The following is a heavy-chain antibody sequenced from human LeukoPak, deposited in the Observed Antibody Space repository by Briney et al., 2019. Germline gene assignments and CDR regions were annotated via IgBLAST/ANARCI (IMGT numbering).Heavy chain of an antibody. Sequence: SVKVSCKASGGTFSSYAISWVRQAPGQGLEWMGGIIPIFGTANYAQKFQGRVTITADESTSTAYMELSRLRSDDTAVYYCVRGFLLGATNYWGQGTLVTVSS. J-gene: IGHJ4*02. CDR2: IIPIFGTA. V-gene: IGHV1-69*01. D-gene: IGHD1-26*01. CDR1: GGTFSSYA. CDR3: VRGFLLGATNY.